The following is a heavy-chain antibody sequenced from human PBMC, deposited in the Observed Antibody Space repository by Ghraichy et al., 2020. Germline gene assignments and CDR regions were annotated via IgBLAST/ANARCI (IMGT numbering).Heavy chain of an antibody. CDR3: ARDDSLPGDSYGRPLYGLDV. CDR1: GFTFSSYT. Sequence: GESLNISCAASGFTFSSYTMNWVRQAPGKGLEWVASISSSSRYKYYADSVKGRLTISRDNTKNSLYLLMNSLRAEDTALYYCARDDSLPGDSYGRPLYGLDVWGQGTTVTVSS. CDR2: ISSSSRYK. D-gene: IGHD5-18*01. V-gene: IGHV3-21*01. J-gene: IGHJ6*02.